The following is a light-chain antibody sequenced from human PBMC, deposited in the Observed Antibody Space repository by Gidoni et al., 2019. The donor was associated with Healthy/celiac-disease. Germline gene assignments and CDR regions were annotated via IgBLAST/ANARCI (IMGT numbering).Light chain of an antibody. Sequence: SYELTQPLSVSVALGQTARSTCGGNNIGSKNVHWYQQKPGQAPVLVIYRDSNQPSGIPERFSGSNSGNTATLTISRAQAGDEADYYCQVWDSSIHWVFGGGTKLTVL. CDR2: RDS. V-gene: IGLV3-9*01. CDR1: NIGSKN. CDR3: QVWDSSIHWV. J-gene: IGLJ3*02.